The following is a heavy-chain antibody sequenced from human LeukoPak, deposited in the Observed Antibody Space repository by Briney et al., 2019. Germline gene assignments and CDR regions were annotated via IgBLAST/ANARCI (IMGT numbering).Heavy chain of an antibody. D-gene: IGHD6-13*01. CDR1: GFTVTNDY. CDR3: ATDVRSSPLGF. Sequence: GGSLRLSCAVSGFTVTNDYMNWVRQAPGKGLEWVSIIYSGGSTYYADSVKGRSTISRDSSNNTLFLQMSNLRADDSGLYYCATDVRSSPLGFWGHGTLVTVSS. J-gene: IGHJ4*01. CDR2: IYSGGST. V-gene: IGHV3-66*01.